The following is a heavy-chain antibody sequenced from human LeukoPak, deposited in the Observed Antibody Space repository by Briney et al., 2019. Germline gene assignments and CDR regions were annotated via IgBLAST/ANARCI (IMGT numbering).Heavy chain of an antibody. D-gene: IGHD2-2*01. CDR1: GFTFRSFV. Sequence: GGSLRLSCAASGFTFRSFVMHWVRQAPGKGLEWVSAIGGGGGTTYYADSVKGRFTISRDNSKNTLSLQMNGLRAEDTAVYYCAKSKTTSWSDFDYWGQGTLVTVSS. CDR3: AKSKTTSWSDFDY. J-gene: IGHJ4*02. CDR2: IGGGGGTT. V-gene: IGHV3-23*01.